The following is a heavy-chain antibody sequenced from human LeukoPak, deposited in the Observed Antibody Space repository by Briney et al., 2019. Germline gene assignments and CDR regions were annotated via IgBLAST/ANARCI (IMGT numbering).Heavy chain of an antibody. Sequence: GGSLRLSCAASGFTFSSFEMNWVRQAPGKGLEWISYIGSGGNIIYYAASVKGRFTISRDNAKNSLYLQMNSLRAEDTAVYYCARAYSTSWFDYWGQGALVTVSS. D-gene: IGHD6-13*01. CDR2: IGSGGNII. CDR1: GFTFSSFE. J-gene: IGHJ4*02. V-gene: IGHV3-48*03. CDR3: ARAYSTSWFDY.